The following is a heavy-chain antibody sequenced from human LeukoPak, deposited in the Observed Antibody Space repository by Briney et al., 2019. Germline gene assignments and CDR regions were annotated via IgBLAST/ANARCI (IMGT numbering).Heavy chain of an antibody. CDR1: GFTFSSYE. Sequence: GGSLRRSCAASGFTFSSYEMNWVRQAPGKGLEWVSYISSSGSTIYYADSVKGRFTISRDNAKNSLYLQMNSLRAEDTAVYSCARDKTRGLGYSYSKSGNYFDYWGQGTLVTVSS. D-gene: IGHD5-18*01. CDR3: ARDKTRGLGYSYSKSGNYFDY. V-gene: IGHV3-48*03. CDR2: ISSSGSTI. J-gene: IGHJ4*02.